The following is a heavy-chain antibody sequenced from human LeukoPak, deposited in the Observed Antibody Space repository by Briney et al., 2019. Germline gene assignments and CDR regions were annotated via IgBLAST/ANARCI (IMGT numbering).Heavy chain of an antibody. D-gene: IGHD3-22*01. CDR1: GGSISSGGYY. V-gene: IGHV4-31*03. CDR2: IYYSGST. J-gene: IGHJ4*02. CDR3: ARFNYYDSTGYIDY. Sequence: SQTLSLACTVSGGSISSGGYYWSWIRQHPGKGLEWIGYIYYSGSTYYNPSLKSRVTISVDTSKNQFSLKLSSVTAADTAVYYCARFNYYDSTGYIDYWGQGTLVTVSS.